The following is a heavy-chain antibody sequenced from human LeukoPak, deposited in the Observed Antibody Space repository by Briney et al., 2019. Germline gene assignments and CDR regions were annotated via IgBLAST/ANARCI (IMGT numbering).Heavy chain of an antibody. V-gene: IGHV3-49*03. CDR1: GFTFRDYT. CDR2: IRSEAYSGTT. CDR3: TDSSGYLLPDY. J-gene: IGHJ4*02. D-gene: IGHD3-22*01. Sequence: GGSLRLSCSASGFTFRDYTVSWFRQAPGKGLEWVGLIRSEAYSGTTECATSVKDRFTISRDDSNSIAYLHMNSLKTEDTAVYYCTDSSGYLLPDYWGQGTLVTVSS.